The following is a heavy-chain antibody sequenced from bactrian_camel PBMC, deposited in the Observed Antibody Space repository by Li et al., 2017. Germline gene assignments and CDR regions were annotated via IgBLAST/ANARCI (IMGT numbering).Heavy chain of an antibody. Sequence: HVQLVESGGGSVQAGGSLRLSCKVSGHSRGSNCVGWYRLPPGRAPAEREGIAAIRRDGGETWYAASVKGRFTISEDNAKNTLYLQMNSLKPEDTAMYYCAAARGRVLSLRVGSFSHWGQGTQVTVS. J-gene: IGHJ4*01. D-gene: IGHD5*01. CDR3: AAARGRVLSLRVGSFSH. CDR1: GHSRGSNC. CDR2: IRRDGGET. V-gene: IGHV3S45*01.